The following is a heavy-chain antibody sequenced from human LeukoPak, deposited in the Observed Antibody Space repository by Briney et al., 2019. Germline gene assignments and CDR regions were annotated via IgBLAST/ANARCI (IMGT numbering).Heavy chain of an antibody. Sequence: SETLSLTCTVSGGTVSGYYWSWIRQPPGKGREWIGFIYYSGSTTYNPSLKSRVTISVDTAKNQLSLRLSSVTAADSAMDDCAGGGWSLDYWGQGTLVTVS. D-gene: IGHD6-19*01. J-gene: IGHJ4*02. CDR1: GGTVSGYY. V-gene: IGHV4-59*02. CDR2: IYYSGST. CDR3: AGGGWSLDY.